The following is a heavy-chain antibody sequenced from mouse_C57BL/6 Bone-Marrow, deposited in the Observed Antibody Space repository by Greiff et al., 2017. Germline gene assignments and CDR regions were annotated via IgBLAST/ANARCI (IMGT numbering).Heavy chain of an antibody. D-gene: IGHD4-1*01. CDR1: GYSFTGYY. CDR3: AEANWAWFAY. CDR2: INPSTGGT. Sequence: VQLQQSGPELVKPGASVKISCKASGYSFTGYYMNWVKQSPEKSLEWIGEINPSTGGTTYNQKFKAKATLTVDKSSSTAYRQRKSLTSEDSAVYYCAEANWAWFAYWGQGTLVTVSA. V-gene: IGHV1-42*01. J-gene: IGHJ3*01.